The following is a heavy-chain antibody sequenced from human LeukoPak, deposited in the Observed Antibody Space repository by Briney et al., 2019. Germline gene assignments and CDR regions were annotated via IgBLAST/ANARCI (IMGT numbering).Heavy chain of an antibody. Sequence: GGSLRLSCAASGFTFSSHGMHWVRQAPGKGLEWVAVISYDGINTYYADSVKGRFTISRDNSKNTLYLQINSLSAEDTAVYYCAKVHSSGWYADYWGQGTLVTVSS. CDR2: ISYDGINT. CDR3: AKVHSSGWYADY. J-gene: IGHJ4*02. V-gene: IGHV3-30*18. D-gene: IGHD6-19*01. CDR1: GFTFSSHG.